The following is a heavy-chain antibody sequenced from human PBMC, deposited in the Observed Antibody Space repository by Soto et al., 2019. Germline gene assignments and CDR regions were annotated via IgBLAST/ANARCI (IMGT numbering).Heavy chain of an antibody. CDR1: EYSFTSYW. Sequence: PGESMKISCKGSEYSFTSYWIGWVLQMPGKGLEWMGIIYPGDSDTRYSPSFQGQVTISADKSISTAYLQWSSLKASDTAMYYCARAVSAGNYYYGMDVWGQGTTVTVSS. CDR3: ARAVSAGNYYYGMDV. D-gene: IGHD2-21*01. J-gene: IGHJ6*02. CDR2: IYPGDSDT. V-gene: IGHV5-51*01.